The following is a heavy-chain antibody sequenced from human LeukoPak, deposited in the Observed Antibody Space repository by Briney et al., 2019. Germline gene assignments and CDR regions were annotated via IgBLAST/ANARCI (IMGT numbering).Heavy chain of an antibody. CDR3: ARHLGRYYYYYMDV. J-gene: IGHJ6*03. D-gene: IGHD5-24*01. CDR2: IYYSGST. V-gene: IGHV4-34*01. CDR1: GGSFSGYY. Sequence: PSETLSLTCAVYGGSFSGYYWSWIRQPPGKGLEWIGSIYYSGSTYYNPSLKSRVTISVDTSKNQFSLKLSSVTAADTAVYYCARHLGRYYYYYMDVWGKGTTVTISS.